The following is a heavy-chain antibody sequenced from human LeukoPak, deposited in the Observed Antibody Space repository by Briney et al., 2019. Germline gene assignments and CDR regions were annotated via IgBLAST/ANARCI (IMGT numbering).Heavy chain of an antibody. CDR2: IYYSGST. Sequence: PSETLSLTCTVSGGSISSSSYYWGWIRQPPGKGLEWIGSIYYSGSTYYNPSLKSRVTISVDTSKNQFSLKLSSVTAADTAVYYCARHINDILTGLETYFDYWGQGTLVTVSS. CDR3: ARHINDILTGLETYFDY. J-gene: IGHJ4*02. D-gene: IGHD3-9*01. V-gene: IGHV4-39*01. CDR1: GGSISSSSYY.